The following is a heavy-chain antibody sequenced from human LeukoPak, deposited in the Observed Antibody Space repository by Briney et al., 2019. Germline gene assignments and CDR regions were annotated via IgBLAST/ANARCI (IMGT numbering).Heavy chain of an antibody. J-gene: IGHJ6*02. D-gene: IGHD1-1*01. V-gene: IGHV3-30*03. Sequence: GGSLRLSCAASGFTFSSYGMHWVRQAPGKGLEWVAVISYDGSNKYYADSVKGRFTISRDNSKNTLYLQMNSLRAEDTAVYYCARDIRRRVQSGYYYYGMDVWGQGTTVTVSS. CDR1: GFTFSSYG. CDR2: ISYDGSNK. CDR3: ARDIRRRVQSGYYYYGMDV.